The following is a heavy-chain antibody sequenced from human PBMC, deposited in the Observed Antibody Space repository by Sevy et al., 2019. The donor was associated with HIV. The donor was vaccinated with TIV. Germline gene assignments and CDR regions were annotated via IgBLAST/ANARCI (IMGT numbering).Heavy chain of an antibody. Sequence: SETLSLTCTVSGGSISSYYRSWIRQPPGKGLEWIGYINYRGSTNYNPYLKSRFTISVDTSKNQFSLKLSSVTAAEAAVYYCARQGLGELSSVYFDYWGQGTLVTVSS. CDR3: ARQGLGELSSVYFDY. V-gene: IGHV4-59*01. D-gene: IGHD3-16*02. J-gene: IGHJ4*02. CDR1: GGSISSYY. CDR2: INYRGST.